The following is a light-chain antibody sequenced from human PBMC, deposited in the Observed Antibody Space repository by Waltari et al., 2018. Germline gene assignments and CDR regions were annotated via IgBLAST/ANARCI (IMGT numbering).Light chain of an antibody. CDR3: QQYNSYSRT. CDR1: QSISSW. CDR2: KAS. Sequence: DIQMTQSPSTLSASVGDRVTITCRASQSISSWLAWYQQKPGKAPKLLIYKASSLESGVPSRFSGSGSGTEFTLTISSLQPDDFPTYYCQQYNSYSRTFGQGTKVEIK. V-gene: IGKV1-5*03. J-gene: IGKJ1*01.